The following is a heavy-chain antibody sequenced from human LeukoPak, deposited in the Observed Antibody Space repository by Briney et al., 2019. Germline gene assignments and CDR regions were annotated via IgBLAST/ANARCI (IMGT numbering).Heavy chain of an antibody. CDR1: GGSVSSKSTA. CDR3: ATWRFDS. J-gene: IGHJ4*02. CDR2: TYYRSKWKT. Sequence: SQTLSLTCAISGGSVSSKSTAWNWIRQSPSRGLGWLGITYYRSKWKTNYALSVQSRITIYADTSRNQFSLQLKSATPDDTAVYYCATWRFDSWGQGTQVTVSP. V-gene: IGHV6-1*01.